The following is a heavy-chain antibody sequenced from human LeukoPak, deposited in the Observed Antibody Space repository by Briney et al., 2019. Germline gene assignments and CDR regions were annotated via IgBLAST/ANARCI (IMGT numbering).Heavy chain of an antibody. J-gene: IGHJ4*02. CDR1: GGSISSYY. V-gene: IGHV4-59*01. Sequence: KTSETLSLTCTVSGGSISSYYWSWIRQPPGKGLEWIGYIYYSGSTNYNPSLKSRVTISVDTSKNQFSLKLSSVTAADTAVYYCARASGSVIIDYWGQGTLVTVSS. CDR3: ARASGSVIIDY. CDR2: IYYSGST. D-gene: IGHD1-26*01.